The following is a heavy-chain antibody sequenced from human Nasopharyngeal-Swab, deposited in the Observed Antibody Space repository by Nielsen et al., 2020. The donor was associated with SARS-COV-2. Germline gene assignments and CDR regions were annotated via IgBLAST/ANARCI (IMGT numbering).Heavy chain of an antibody. J-gene: IGHJ3*02. CDR1: GGSISSYY. V-gene: IGHV4-4*07. D-gene: IGHD3-3*01. CDR2: IYTSGST. Sequence: SETLSLTCTVSGGSISSYYWSWIRQPAGKGLERIGRIYTSGSTNYNPSLKSRVTMSVDTSKNQFSLKLSSVTAADTAVYYCARGPEYYDFWSGYPGNAFDIWGQGTMVTVSS. CDR3: ARGPEYYDFWSGYPGNAFDI.